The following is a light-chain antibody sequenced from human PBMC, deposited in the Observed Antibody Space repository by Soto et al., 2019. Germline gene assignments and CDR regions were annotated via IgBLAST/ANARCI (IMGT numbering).Light chain of an antibody. Sequence: QSALTQPASVSGSPGQSITISCTGTSSDVGTYNSVSWYQQHPGKVPKLMIYDVTNRPSGVSNRFSGSKSGNTASLTISGLQAEDEADYYCSSYGSKNTVVFGGGTKLT. V-gene: IGLV2-14*03. CDR1: SSDVGTYNS. J-gene: IGLJ2*01. CDR3: SSYGSKNTVV. CDR2: DVT.